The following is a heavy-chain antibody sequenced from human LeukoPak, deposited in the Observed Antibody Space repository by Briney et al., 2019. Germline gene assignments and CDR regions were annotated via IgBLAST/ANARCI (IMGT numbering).Heavy chain of an antibody. CDR3: ARSPRGSYPD. D-gene: IGHD1-26*01. Sequence: SETLSLTCTVSGGSISSTNNYWSWRRQPPGRGLEWIGSISYSGSTSYNLSLKRRVTMLIDTSKNHFSLMLSAMTAADTATYNCARSPRGSYPDWGQGTLVTVSS. J-gene: IGHJ4*02. CDR2: ISYSGST. CDR1: GGSISSTNNY. V-gene: IGHV4-39*07.